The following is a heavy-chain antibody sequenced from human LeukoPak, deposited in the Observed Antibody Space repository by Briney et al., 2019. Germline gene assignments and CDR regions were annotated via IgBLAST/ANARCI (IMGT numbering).Heavy chain of an antibody. J-gene: IGHJ4*02. V-gene: IGHV3-48*01. CDR3: ARDSYSSSRNDY. CDR1: GFTFSTYS. CDR2: ISRTSSTI. D-gene: IGHD6-13*01. Sequence: PGGSLRLSCVASGFTFSTYSMNWVRQAPGKGLEWVSQISRTSSTIYYADSVKGRFTISRNNAKNSVYLQMSSLRAEDTAVYYCARDSYSSSRNDYWGQGTLVTVSS.